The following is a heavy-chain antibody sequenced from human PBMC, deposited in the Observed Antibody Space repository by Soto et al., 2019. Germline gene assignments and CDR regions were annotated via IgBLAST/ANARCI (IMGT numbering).Heavy chain of an antibody. D-gene: IGHD1-1*01. CDR3: VRSGDNYNLLDY. Sequence: PGGSLRLSCAASGFTFSDHYMSWIRQAPGKGLEWIGYSSNSGSFTRYADSVKGRFSISRDNAKNSLYLQINSLRGDDTATYFCVRSGDNYNLLDYWGQGTLVTVSS. V-gene: IGHV3-11*06. CDR2: SSNSGSFT. CDR1: GFTFSDHY. J-gene: IGHJ4*02.